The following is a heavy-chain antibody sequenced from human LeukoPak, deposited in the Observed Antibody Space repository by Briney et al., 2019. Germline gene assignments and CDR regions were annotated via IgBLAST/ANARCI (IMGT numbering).Heavy chain of an antibody. V-gene: IGHV3-23*01. CDR2: TSGSGGST. D-gene: IGHD3-22*01. Sequence: GGSLRLSCAASGLTFDNYAMTWVRQAPGKGLEWVSATSGSGGSTYYADSVRGRFTISSGNSKNTLFLKMSSLRAEDTAVYYCAKGWSSGYYYWFNPWGQGTLVTVSS. CDR1: GLTFDNYA. J-gene: IGHJ5*02. CDR3: AKGWSSGYYYWFNP.